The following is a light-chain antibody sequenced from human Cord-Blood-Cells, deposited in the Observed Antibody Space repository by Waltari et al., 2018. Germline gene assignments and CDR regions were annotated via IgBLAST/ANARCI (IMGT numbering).Light chain of an antibody. CDR2: DVR. V-gene: IGLV2-14*01. CDR1: SSDVGGYNY. Sequence: QSALTQPASVSGSPGPSITISCTGTSSDVGGYNYVSWYQQHPDKAPKLMIYDVRNRPSGVSIRFSGSKSGTTASLTISGLQAESEADYYGSSYTSGSTVVFGGGTKLTVL. J-gene: IGLJ2*01. CDR3: SSYTSGSTVV.